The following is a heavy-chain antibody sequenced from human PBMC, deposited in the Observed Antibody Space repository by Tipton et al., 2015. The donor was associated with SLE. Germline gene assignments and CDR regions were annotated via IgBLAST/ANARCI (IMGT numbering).Heavy chain of an antibody. CDR2: ISPGGST. CDR1: GRSFNGYS. Sequence: TLSLTCAVYGRSFNGYSWNWIRQPPGKGLEWIGEISPGGSTNYNSSLKSRVTISEDTSKNHFSLKLTSATAADTAVYYCARQVLRIPYDAFDIWGQGTLVTVSS. V-gene: IGHV4-34*01. CDR3: ARQVLRIPYDAFDI. D-gene: IGHD3-10*01. J-gene: IGHJ3*02.